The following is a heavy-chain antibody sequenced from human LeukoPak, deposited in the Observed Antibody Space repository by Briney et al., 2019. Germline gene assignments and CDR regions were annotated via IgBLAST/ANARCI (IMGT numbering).Heavy chain of an antibody. J-gene: IGHJ5*02. Sequence: SETLSLTCTVSGGSISSSSYYWGWIRQPPGKGLEWIGSIYYSGSTYYNPSLKSRVTISVDTSKNQFSLKLSSVTAADTAVYYCARHSRGPPNWFDPWGRGTLVTVSS. V-gene: IGHV4-39*01. CDR3: ARHSRGPPNWFDP. CDR2: IYYSGST. CDR1: GGSISSSSYY.